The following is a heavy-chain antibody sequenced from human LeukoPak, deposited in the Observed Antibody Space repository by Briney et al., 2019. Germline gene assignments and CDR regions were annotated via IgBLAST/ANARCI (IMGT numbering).Heavy chain of an antibody. CDR1: GFTFSPYA. CDR2: ISGSATST. Sequence: QAGGSLRLSCAASGFTFSPYAMSWVRQAPGKGLEWVSVISGSATSTYYADSAKGRFTISRDNSKNVLYLQLSSLRPEDTALYYCVKTMVAFGGLIRTDAFDIWGQGTMVTVSS. V-gene: IGHV3-23*01. D-gene: IGHD3-16*01. J-gene: IGHJ3*02. CDR3: VKTMVAFGGLIRTDAFDI.